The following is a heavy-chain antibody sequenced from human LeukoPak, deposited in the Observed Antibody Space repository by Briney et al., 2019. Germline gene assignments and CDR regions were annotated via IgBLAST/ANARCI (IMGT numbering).Heavy chain of an antibody. CDR2: ISGSGGST. D-gene: IGHD6-19*01. Sequence: GGSLRLSCAASGFTFSSYAMSWVRQAPGKGLEWVSAISGSGGSTYYADSVKGRFTISRDNSKNTLYPQMNSLRAEDTAVYYCAKIPVSYSSGWSNFDYWGQGTLVTVSS. J-gene: IGHJ4*02. CDR3: AKIPVSYSSGWSNFDY. CDR1: GFTFSSYA. V-gene: IGHV3-23*01.